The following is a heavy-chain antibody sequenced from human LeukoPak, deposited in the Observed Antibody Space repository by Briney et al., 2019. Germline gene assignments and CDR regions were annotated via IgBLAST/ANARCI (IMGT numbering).Heavy chain of an antibody. CDR1: GFTFSKSW. CDR2: IKPDGTEK. CDR3: ARGNYFDY. V-gene: IGHV3-7*01. Sequence: GGSLRLSCAASGFTFSKSWMSWARQAPGKGLECVANIKPDGTEKYYVDSVKGRFTISRDNAKNSLYLQMNSLRAEDTAVYYCARGNYFDYWGQGTLVTVSS. J-gene: IGHJ4*02.